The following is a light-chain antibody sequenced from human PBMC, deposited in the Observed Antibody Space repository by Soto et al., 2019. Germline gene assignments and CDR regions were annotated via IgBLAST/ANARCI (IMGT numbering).Light chain of an antibody. CDR2: DVT. J-gene: IGLJ3*02. V-gene: IGLV2-11*01. CDR1: SSDVGGSNS. CDR3: CSYAGTNTWL. Sequence: QSALTQPRSVSGSPGQSVTISCTGTSSDVGGSNSVSWYQQHPGKAPKLMIFDVTKRPSGIPDRFSGSKSGNTASLTISGLQAEDESDYCCCSYAGTNTWLFGGGTQLTVL.